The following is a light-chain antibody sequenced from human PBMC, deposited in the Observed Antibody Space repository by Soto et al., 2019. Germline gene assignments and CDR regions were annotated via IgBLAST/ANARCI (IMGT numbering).Light chain of an antibody. J-gene: IGKJ5*01. CDR3: QQYNNWPIT. CDR1: QSVADN. CDR2: GAS. Sequence: EVVMTQSPATLSVSPGERVTLSCRSSQSVADNLAWFQQKPGQGPRLLIYGASTRATGIPARFSGSGSETDFTLTISSLRFEDSAVYHCQQYNNWPITFGQGIRLEI. V-gene: IGKV3-15*01.